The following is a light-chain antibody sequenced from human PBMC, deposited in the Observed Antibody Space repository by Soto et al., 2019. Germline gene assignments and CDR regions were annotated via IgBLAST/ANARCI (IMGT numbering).Light chain of an antibody. Sequence: EIVMTQSPATLSVSPVERCTLSCMASQSVSSNLAWYQQKPGQAPRLLIYGASTRATGIPARFSGSGSGTEFTLTISSLQSEDFAVYYCQQYNNWPPWTFGQGTKVDIK. CDR1: QSVSSN. J-gene: IGKJ1*01. CDR3: QQYNNWPPWT. CDR2: GAS. V-gene: IGKV3-15*01.